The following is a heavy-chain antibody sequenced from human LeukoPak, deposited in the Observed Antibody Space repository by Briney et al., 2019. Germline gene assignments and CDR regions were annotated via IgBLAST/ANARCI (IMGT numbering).Heavy chain of an antibody. CDR1: GFTFSSYW. CDR3: ASGGYYDILTALGIFDY. D-gene: IGHD3-9*01. Sequence: GGSLRLSCAASGFTFSSYWMSWVRQAPGKGLEWVANIKQDGSEKYYVDSVEGRFTISRDNAKNSLYLQMNSLRAEDTAVYYCASGGYYDILTALGIFDYWGQGTLVTVSS. CDR2: IKQDGSEK. V-gene: IGHV3-7*01. J-gene: IGHJ4*02.